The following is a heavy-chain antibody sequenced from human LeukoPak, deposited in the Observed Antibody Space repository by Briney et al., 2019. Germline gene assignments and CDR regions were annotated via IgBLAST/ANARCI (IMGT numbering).Heavy chain of an antibody. V-gene: IGHV1-2*02. CDR2: INPNTASP. J-gene: IGHJ4*02. CDR3: ARHRISQTAGAGDY. Sequence: ASVKVSCKASGYTVAAYYIHWVRQAPGQGLEWMGWINPNTASPYYSQKFQGTVTMTWDSSVNTAYMELTRVTSDDTATYYCARHRISQTAGAGDYWGQGTLVTVSS. D-gene: IGHD1-26*01. CDR1: GYTVAAYY.